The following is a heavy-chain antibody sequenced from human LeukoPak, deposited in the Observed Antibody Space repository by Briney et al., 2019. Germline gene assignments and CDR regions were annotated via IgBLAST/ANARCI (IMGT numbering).Heavy chain of an antibody. D-gene: IGHD6-13*01. Sequence: GASVNVSCKASVYTFTVYYMHWVRQAPGQGLEWMGWINPNSGGTNYAQKFQGRVTITRDTSISTAYMELSRLRSDDTAVYYCARDLLTAAGGGYWGQGTLVTVSS. CDR2: INPNSGGT. CDR1: VYTFTVYY. V-gene: IGHV1-2*02. J-gene: IGHJ4*02. CDR3: ARDLLTAAGGGY.